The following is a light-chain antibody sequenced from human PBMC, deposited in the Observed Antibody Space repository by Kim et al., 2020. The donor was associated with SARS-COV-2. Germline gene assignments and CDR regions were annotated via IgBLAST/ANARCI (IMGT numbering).Light chain of an antibody. CDR2: GAS. CDR3: QQYYLWPRT. V-gene: IGKV3-15*01. J-gene: IGKJ4*02. CDR1: KRIKNN. Sequence: VSPGEGVTLSCRASKRIKNNLAWYHQKPGQAPRLVIYGASTRATGIPARFSGSGSGTEFTLTISSLQPEDSAVYYCQQYYLWPRTFGVGTKVDIK.